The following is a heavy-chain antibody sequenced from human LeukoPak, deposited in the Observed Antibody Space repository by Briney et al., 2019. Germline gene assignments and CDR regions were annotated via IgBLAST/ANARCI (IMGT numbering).Heavy chain of an antibody. V-gene: IGHV1-2*02. CDR3: LITMVRGVRNDY. D-gene: IGHD3-10*01. J-gene: IGHJ4*02. CDR1: GYTFTDYY. Sequence: ASVKVSCKASGYTFTDYYMHWVRQAPGQGLEWMGWINLNSGGTKSAQKFQGRVTMTRDTSISTAYMELSRLRSDDTAVYYCLITMVRGVRNDYWGQGTLVTVSS. CDR2: INLNSGGT.